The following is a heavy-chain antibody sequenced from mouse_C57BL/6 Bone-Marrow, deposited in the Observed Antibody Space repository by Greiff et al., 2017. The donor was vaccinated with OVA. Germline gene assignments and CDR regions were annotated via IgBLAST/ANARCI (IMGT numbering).Heavy chain of an antibody. CDR1: GFTFSDYG. CDR3: ASPSTMVTTLFAY. CDR2: ISSGSSTI. V-gene: IGHV5-17*01. D-gene: IGHD2-2*01. J-gene: IGHJ3*01. Sequence: EVQLQESGGGLVKPGGSLKLSCAASGFTFSDYGMHWVRQAPETGLEWVAYISSGSSTIYYADTVKGRFTISRDNAKNTLFLQMTSLRSEDTAMYYCASPSTMVTTLFAYWGQGTLVTVSA.